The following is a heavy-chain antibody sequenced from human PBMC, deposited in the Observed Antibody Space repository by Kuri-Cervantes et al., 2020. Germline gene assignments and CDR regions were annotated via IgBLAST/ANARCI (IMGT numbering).Heavy chain of an antibody. Sequence: GGSLRLSCAVSGFTFSNYWMTWVRQAPGKGLEWVANIKPDGSEKYYVDSVKGRFTISRDNAKNSLYLQMHSLTAEDTAVYYCANSWGSGSCTGSWGQGTLVTVSS. D-gene: IGHD3-10*01. CDR1: GFTFSNYW. CDR3: ANSWGSGSCTGS. V-gene: IGHV3-7*01. CDR2: IKPDGSEK. J-gene: IGHJ5*02.